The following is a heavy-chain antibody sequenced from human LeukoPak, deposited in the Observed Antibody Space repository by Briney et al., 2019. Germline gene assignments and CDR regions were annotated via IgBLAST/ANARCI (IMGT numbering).Heavy chain of an antibody. V-gene: IGHV4-4*07. CDR2: IYSSSGIT. J-gene: IGHJ4*02. CDR1: GGSINNYY. D-gene: IGHD2-15*01. CDR3: AKVHSGGWHHFDY. Sequence: SETVSLTCSVPGGSINNYYWSWLRQSAGEGPECIGRIYSSSGITNYNPSLMRRVTMSIDTSQSQLSLKLRSVTDSDTAVYYCAKVHSGGWHHFDYWGQGILVTVSS.